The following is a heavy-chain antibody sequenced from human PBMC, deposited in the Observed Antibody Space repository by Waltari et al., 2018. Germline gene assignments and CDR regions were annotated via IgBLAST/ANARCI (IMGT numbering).Heavy chain of an antibody. D-gene: IGHD3-10*01. CDR2: VAPEDGET. CDR1: GYTFTDYY. Sequence: EVQLVQSGAEVKKPGATVKISCKASGYTFTDYYMHWVQQAPGKGLEWMGRVAPEDGETIYAEKFQGRVTITADTSTDTAYMELSSLRSEDTAVYYCATTFPAITHRRGFDPWGQGTLVTVSS. CDR3: ATTFPAITHRRGFDP. J-gene: IGHJ5*02. V-gene: IGHV1-69-2*01.